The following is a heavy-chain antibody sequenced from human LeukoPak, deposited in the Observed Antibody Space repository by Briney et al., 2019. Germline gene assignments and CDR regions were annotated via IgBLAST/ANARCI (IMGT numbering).Heavy chain of an antibody. CDR1: GGTFSSYA. Sequence: ASVKVSCKASGGTFSSYAISWVRQAPGQGLEWMGRIIPILGIANYAQKFQGRVTITADKSTSTAYMELSSLRSDDTAVYYCARGPGVAAPYYFDYWGQGTLVTVSS. CDR2: IIPILGIA. D-gene: IGHD6-19*01. V-gene: IGHV1-69*04. CDR3: ARGPGVAAPYYFDY. J-gene: IGHJ4*02.